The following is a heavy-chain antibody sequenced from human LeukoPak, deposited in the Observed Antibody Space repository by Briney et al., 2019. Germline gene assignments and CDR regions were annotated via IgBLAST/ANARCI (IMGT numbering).Heavy chain of an antibody. D-gene: IGHD5-24*01. CDR3: ARHRSGWLQSSFDY. CDR1: GGSISSSSSY. J-gene: IGHJ4*02. V-gene: IGHV4-39*01. Sequence: SETLSLTCSVSGGSISSSSSYWGWIRQPPGKGLEWIGSIYHSGSSFDNPALKSRVTISVDTSKNQFSLKLSSVTAADTAVYYCARHRSGWLQSSFDYWGQGTLVTVSS. CDR2: IYHSGSS.